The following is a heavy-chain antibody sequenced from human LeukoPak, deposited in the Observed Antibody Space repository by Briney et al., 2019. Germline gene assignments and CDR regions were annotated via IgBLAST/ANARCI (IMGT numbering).Heavy chain of an antibody. CDR2: IYSGGTT. V-gene: IGHV3-53*01. Sequence: GGSLRLSCAASGFTLSANYMSWVRQAPGKGLEWVSVIYSGGTTVYADSVKGRFTISRDTSKNTLSLQMNSLRVEDTAIYYCARDRIRYMDVWGKGSSVVVSS. J-gene: IGHJ6*03. CDR1: GFTLSANY. CDR3: ARDRIRYMDV.